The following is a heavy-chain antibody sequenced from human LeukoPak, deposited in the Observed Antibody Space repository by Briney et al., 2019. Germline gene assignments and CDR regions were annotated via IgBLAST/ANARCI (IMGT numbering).Heavy chain of an antibody. Sequence: SGGSLRLSCAASGFTFSDYYMSWIRQAPGKGLEWVSYISSSSYTNYADSVKGRFTISRDNAKNSLYLQMNSLRAEDTAVYYCARKSGWYGSYFYGMDVWGKGTTVTVSS. CDR1: GFTFSDYY. CDR2: ISSSSYT. V-gene: IGHV3-11*06. D-gene: IGHD6-19*01. J-gene: IGHJ6*04. CDR3: ARKSGWYGSYFYGMDV.